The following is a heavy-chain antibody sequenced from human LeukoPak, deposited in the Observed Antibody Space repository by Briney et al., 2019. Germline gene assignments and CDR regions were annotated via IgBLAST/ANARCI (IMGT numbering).Heavy chain of an antibody. V-gene: IGHV4-34*01. Sequence: SETLSLTCAVYGGSFSGYYWSWIRQPPGKGLEWIGEINHSGSTNYNPSLKSRVTISVDTSKNQFSLKLSSVTAADTAVYYCARGRAAGYYYYFYMDVWGKGTTVTVSS. CDR3: ARGRAAGYYYYFYMDV. J-gene: IGHJ6*03. CDR2: INHSGST. D-gene: IGHD6-13*01. CDR1: GGSFSGYY.